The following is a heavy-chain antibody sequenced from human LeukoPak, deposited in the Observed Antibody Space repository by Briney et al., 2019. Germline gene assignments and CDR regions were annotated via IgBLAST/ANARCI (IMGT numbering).Heavy chain of an antibody. Sequence: GGSLRLSCAASGFSFSSYAMNWVRQAPGKGLEWVSSIISSSDMYYADSVKGRFTISRDNAKNSLYLQMNSLRDEDAAVYYCARRVNFDPWGQGTLVTVSS. V-gene: IGHV3-21*01. D-gene: IGHD3-3*01. CDR1: GFSFSSYA. CDR3: ARRVNFDP. J-gene: IGHJ5*02. CDR2: IISSSDM.